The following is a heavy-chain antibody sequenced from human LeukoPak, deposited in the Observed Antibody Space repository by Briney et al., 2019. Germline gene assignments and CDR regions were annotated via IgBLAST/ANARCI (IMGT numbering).Heavy chain of an antibody. Sequence: PGGSLRLSCTASGFTFSTFAMGWGRQALGKGLQWVSGISGSGDTTYYADSVKGRFAISTDNSENTLYLQMNRLRDEDTAVYHCAKDFLGTVPDVFDIWGQGTMVTVSS. J-gene: IGHJ3*02. CDR1: GFTFSTFA. D-gene: IGHD7-27*01. CDR2: ISGSGDTT. V-gene: IGHV3-23*01. CDR3: AKDFLGTVPDVFDI.